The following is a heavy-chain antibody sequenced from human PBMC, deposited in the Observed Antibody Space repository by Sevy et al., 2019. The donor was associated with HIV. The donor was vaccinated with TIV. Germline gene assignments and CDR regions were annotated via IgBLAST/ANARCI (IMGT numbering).Heavy chain of an antibody. V-gene: IGHV3-7*01. J-gene: IGHJ6*02. CDR2: IKKDGSEK. Sequence: GESLKISCAASGFSFSNYWMSWVRQAPGKGLEWVASIKKDGSEKYFVDSVKGRLTISRDNAENSVYLQMNSLTDEDTAVYCVARGHYGLDVWGQGTTVTVSS. CDR1: GFSFSNYW. CDR3: ARGHYGLDV.